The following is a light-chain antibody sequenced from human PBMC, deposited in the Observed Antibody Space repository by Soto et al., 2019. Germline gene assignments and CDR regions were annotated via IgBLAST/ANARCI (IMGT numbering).Light chain of an antibody. CDR2: GTS. V-gene: IGKV3-20*01. J-gene: IGKJ2*01. CDR3: QQHGGSPPYT. CDR1: QTVHSSF. Sequence: EVVLTQSPGTLSLSPGDRATVSCRASQTVHSSFFAWYQQKGGQAPWLLIYGTSNRAAGIPDRFSGHGSGTDFTLTIDGLEPEDFAMYFCQQHGGSPPYTFGRGTRVEI.